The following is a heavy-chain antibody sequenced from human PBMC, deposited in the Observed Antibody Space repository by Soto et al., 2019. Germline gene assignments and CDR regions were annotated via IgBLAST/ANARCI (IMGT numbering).Heavy chain of an antibody. CDR3: ARAKVAPPCMKWVDP. V-gene: IGHV4-34*11. CDR2: IYYSGIA. Sequence: SETLSLTCAVYCGSFSGYYCSWIRQPPRKGLEWIGYIYYSGIAYYNPSLKSRVTISVDTSKNQFSLNLSSVTAADTAMYFCARAKVAPPCMKWVDPWGEGTLVTLCS. CDR1: CGSFSGYY. D-gene: IGHD2-8*01. J-gene: IGHJ5*02.